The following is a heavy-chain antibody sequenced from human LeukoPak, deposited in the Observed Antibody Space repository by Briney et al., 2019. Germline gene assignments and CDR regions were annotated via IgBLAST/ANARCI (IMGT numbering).Heavy chain of an antibody. J-gene: IGHJ4*02. CDR3: ARVGYCGGDCYTPFDY. V-gene: IGHV4-59*01. D-gene: IGHD2-21*01. CDR2: IYYSGST. Sequence: SETLSLTCTVSGGSISSYYWSWIRQPPGKGQEWIGYIYYSGSTNYNPSLKSRVTISVDTSKNQFSLKLSSVTAADTAVYYCARVGYCGGDCYTPFDYWGQGTLVTVSS. CDR1: GGSISSYY.